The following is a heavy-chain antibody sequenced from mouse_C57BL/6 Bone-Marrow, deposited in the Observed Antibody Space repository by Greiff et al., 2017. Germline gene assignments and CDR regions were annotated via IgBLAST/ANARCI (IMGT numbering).Heavy chain of an antibody. V-gene: IGHV1-64*01. CDR3: ARVGWLLRIRFAY. D-gene: IGHD2-3*01. J-gene: IGHJ3*01. CDR2: IHPNSGST. CDR1: GYTFTSYW. Sequence: QVQLKQPGAELVKPGASVKLSCKASGYTFTSYWMHWVKQRHGQGLEWIGMIHPNSGSTNYNEKFKSKATLTVEKSSSTAYMQLSSLTSEDSAVYYCARVGWLLRIRFAYWGQGTRVTVSA.